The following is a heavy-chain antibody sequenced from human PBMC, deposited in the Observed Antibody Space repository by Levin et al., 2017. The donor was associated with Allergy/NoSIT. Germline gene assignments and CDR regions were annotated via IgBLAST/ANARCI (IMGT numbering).Heavy chain of an antibody. Sequence: QAGGSLRLSCAASGFTVRTNYMSWVRQAPGKGLEWVSVIFVGGQTYYADSVKGRFTISRDISKNTVYLQMNSLRAEDTGVYYCARDLDDYTGYWGQGTLVIVSS. CDR3: ARDLDDYTGY. CDR2: IFVGGQT. J-gene: IGHJ4*02. CDR1: GFTVRTNY. V-gene: IGHV3-66*01. D-gene: IGHD5-24*01.